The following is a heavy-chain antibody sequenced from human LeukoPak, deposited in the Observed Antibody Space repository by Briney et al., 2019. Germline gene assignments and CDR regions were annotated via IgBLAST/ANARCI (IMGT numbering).Heavy chain of an antibody. J-gene: IGHJ4*02. CDR1: GFTFSSYS. CDR2: ISSSSSAI. V-gene: IGHV3-48*01. D-gene: IGHD3-22*01. CDR3: ARVSPYYDSSGYYLDY. Sequence: GGSLRLSCAASGFTFSSYSMNWVRQAPGKGLEWVSYISSSSSAIYYADSVKGRFTISRDNAKNSLYLQMNSLRAEDTAVYYCARVSPYYDSSGYYLDYWGQGTLVTVSS.